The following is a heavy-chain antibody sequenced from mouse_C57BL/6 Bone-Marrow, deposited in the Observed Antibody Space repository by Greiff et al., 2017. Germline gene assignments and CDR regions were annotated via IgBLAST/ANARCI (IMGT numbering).Heavy chain of an antibody. D-gene: IGHD2-4*01. CDR3: TTGDYLFDY. Sequence: EVKLMESGAELVRPGASVKLSCTASGFNIKDDYMHWVKQRPEQGLEWIGWIDPENGDTEYASKFQGKATITADTSSNTAYLQLSSLTSEDTAVYYCTTGDYLFDYWGQGTTLTVSS. CDR2: IDPENGDT. CDR1: GFNIKDDY. V-gene: IGHV14-4*01. J-gene: IGHJ2*01.